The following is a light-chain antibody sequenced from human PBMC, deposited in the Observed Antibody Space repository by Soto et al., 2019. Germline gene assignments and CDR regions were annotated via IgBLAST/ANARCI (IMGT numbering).Light chain of an antibody. J-gene: IGKJ1*01. V-gene: IGKV1-5*01. CDR2: DAS. CDR3: QQDNSYWT. CDR1: QSISSW. Sequence: DIQMTQSPSTLSASVGDRVTITCRASQSISSWLAWYQQKPGKAPKLLIYDASSLESGVPSRFSGSGYGTEFTLTISSLQPDDFATYYCQQDNSYWTCGQGTKVEIK.